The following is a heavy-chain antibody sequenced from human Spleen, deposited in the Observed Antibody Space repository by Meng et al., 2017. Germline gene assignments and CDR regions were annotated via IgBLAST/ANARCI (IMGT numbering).Heavy chain of an antibody. Sequence: GESLKISCEASGFTFSNYWMSWVRQAPGKGLEWVANIKEDGTERYYVDSVKGRFTISRDNAKNSLYLQMSSLRAEDTAVYYCARSTNYDFWSGYYFDYWGQGTLVTVSS. D-gene: IGHD3-3*01. CDR3: ARSTNYDFWSGYYFDY. J-gene: IGHJ4*02. CDR1: GFTFSNYW. CDR2: IKEDGTER. V-gene: IGHV3-7*01.